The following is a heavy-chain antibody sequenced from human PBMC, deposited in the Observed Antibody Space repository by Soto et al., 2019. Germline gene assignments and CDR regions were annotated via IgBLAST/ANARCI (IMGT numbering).Heavy chain of an antibody. Sequence: GGSLRLSCAASGFTFSSYSMNWVRQSPGKGLEWVSSISSSSSYIYYADSVKGRFTISRDNAKNSLYLQMNSLRAEDTAVYYCARENWNYVPDYYYYYGMDVWGQGTTVTVSS. CDR1: GFTFSSYS. D-gene: IGHD1-7*01. J-gene: IGHJ6*02. CDR2: ISSSSSYI. CDR3: ARENWNYVPDYYYYYGMDV. V-gene: IGHV3-21*01.